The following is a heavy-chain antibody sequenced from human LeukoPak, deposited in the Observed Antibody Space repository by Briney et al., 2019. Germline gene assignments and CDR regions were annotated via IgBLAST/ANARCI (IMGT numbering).Heavy chain of an antibody. J-gene: IGHJ4*02. Sequence: GQSLRLSCDASGFSINTYTMYWVRKAPGQGLEWVSGIRNSDGMTYYADSVRGRFTISTDNSKNTLYLQMNSLRAEDTALYYCAKGLERESRLDSWGPGTLVTVSS. V-gene: IGHV3-23*01. D-gene: IGHD1-1*01. CDR1: GFSINTYT. CDR2: IRNSDGMT. CDR3: AKGLERESRLDS.